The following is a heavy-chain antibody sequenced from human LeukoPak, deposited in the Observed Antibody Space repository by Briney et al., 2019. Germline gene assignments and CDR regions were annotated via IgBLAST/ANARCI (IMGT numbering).Heavy chain of an antibody. Sequence: GGSLRLSCAASGFTFSSYAMNWVRQAPGRGLEWASSVGGSDDTANYAASVTGRFTISRDNSKTSVYLQMSNLGAEDTAIYYCAKKSFSTGAFDIWGQGTMVTVSS. V-gene: IGHV3-23*01. CDR1: GFTFSSYA. CDR2: VGGSDDTA. D-gene: IGHD3-3*02. J-gene: IGHJ3*02. CDR3: AKKSFSTGAFDI.